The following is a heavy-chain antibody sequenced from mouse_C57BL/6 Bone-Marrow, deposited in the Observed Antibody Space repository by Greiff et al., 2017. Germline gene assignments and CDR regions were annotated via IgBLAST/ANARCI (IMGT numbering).Heavy chain of an antibody. V-gene: IGHV14-2*01. CDR1: GFNIKDYY. CDR3: ARDCDRFAY. D-gene: IGHD2-13*01. Sequence: EVQLQQSGAELVKPGASVKLSCTASGFNIKDYYMHWVKQRTEQGLEWIGRIDPEDGETKYAPKFPGKATITADTSSNTAYLQLSSLTSEDTAIYYCARDCDRFAYWGQETLVTVSA. CDR2: IDPEDGET. J-gene: IGHJ3*01.